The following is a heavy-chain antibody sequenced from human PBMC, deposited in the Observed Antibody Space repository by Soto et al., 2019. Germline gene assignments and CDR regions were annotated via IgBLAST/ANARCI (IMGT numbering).Heavy chain of an antibody. CDR2: ISWDGGST. D-gene: IGHD4-4*01. CDR1: GFTFDDYT. CDR3: AKAEDYSNYGYFQH. V-gene: IGHV3-43*01. Sequence: GGSLRLSCAASGFTFDDYTMHWVRQAPGKGLEWVSLISWDGGSTYYADSVKGRFTISRDNSKNSLYLQMNSLRTEDAALCYCAKAEDYSNYGYFQHWGQGTLVTGSS. J-gene: IGHJ1*01.